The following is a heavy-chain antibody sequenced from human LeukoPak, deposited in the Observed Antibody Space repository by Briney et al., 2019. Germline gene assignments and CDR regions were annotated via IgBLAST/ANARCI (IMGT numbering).Heavy chain of an antibody. D-gene: IGHD5-18*01. Sequence: ASVKVSCKASGYTFTSYAITWVRQAPGQGLEWMGWINPNSGGTNYAQKFQGRVTMTRDTSISTAYMELSRLRSDDTAVYYCARDQGGYSYGYSDYWGQGTLVTVSS. V-gene: IGHV1-2*02. CDR3: ARDQGGYSYGYSDY. CDR1: GYTFTSYA. CDR2: INPNSGGT. J-gene: IGHJ4*02.